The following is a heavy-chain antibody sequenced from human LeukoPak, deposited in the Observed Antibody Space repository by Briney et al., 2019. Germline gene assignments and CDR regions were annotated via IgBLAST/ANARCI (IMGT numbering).Heavy chain of an antibody. Sequence: NASETLSLICTVFGGSISSSSYYWGWIRQPPGKGLEWIGSIYYSGSTYYNPSLKSRVTISVDTSKNQFSLKLSSVTAADTAVYYCARRKGYTYSSGKGYFDYWGQGTLVTVSS. CDR2: IYYSGST. CDR3: ARRKGYTYSSGKGYFDY. J-gene: IGHJ4*02. V-gene: IGHV4-39*01. CDR1: GGSISSSSYY. D-gene: IGHD6-25*01.